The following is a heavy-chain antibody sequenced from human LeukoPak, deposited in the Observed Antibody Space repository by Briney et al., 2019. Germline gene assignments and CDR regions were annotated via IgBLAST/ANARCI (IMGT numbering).Heavy chain of an antibody. CDR3: ARSGRGTYYYFDL. Sequence: ASVKVSCKASGYTFTSYDINWVRQATGQGLEWMGWISGSNGNTNYAQKFQGRVSMTADASTGTAYLELRSLRSDDTAVYYCARSGRGTYYYFDLWGQGTLVTVSS. D-gene: IGHD1-26*01. CDR1: GYTFTSYD. J-gene: IGHJ4*02. V-gene: IGHV1-18*01. CDR2: ISGSNGNT.